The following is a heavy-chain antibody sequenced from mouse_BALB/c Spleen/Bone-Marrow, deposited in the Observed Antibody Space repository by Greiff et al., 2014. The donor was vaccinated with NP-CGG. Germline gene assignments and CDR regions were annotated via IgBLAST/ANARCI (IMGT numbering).Heavy chain of an antibody. CDR3: AIYYYGSSGFAY. CDR2: IDPANGNT. D-gene: IGHD1-1*01. V-gene: IGHV14-3*02. Sequence: EVKLQESGAELVKPGASVKLSCTASGFNIKDTYMHWVKQRPEQGLEWIGRIDPANGNTKYDPKFQGKATITADTSSNTAYLQLSGLTSEDTAVYYCAIYYYGSSGFAYWGQGTLVTVSA. J-gene: IGHJ3*01. CDR1: GFNIKDTY.